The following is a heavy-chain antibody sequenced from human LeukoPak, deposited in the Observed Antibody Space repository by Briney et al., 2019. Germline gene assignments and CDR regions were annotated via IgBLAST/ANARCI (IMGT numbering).Heavy chain of an antibody. D-gene: IGHD5-18*01. Sequence: GGSLRLSCAASGFTFSSYAMHWVRQAPGKGLEWAAVISYDGSNKYYADSVKGRFTISRDNSKNTLYLQMNSLRSEDTAVYYCARGLGRTAMVTRGGVRFDYWGQGTLVTVSS. V-gene: IGHV3-30*04. CDR2: ISYDGSNK. CDR1: GFTFSSYA. CDR3: ARGLGRTAMVTRGGVRFDY. J-gene: IGHJ4*02.